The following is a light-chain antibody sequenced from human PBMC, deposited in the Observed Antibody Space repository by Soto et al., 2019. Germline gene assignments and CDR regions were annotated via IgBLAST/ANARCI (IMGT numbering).Light chain of an antibody. Sequence: DIQMTQSPSTLSASIGERVTITCRASQSISSWLAWYQQKPGRAPKVLMYKASSLQSGVPSRFSGNGSGTEFTLTISLLQPDDFATYYCQQYNSPSRTFGQGTKVEIK. CDR2: KAS. V-gene: IGKV1-5*03. CDR3: QQYNSPSRT. CDR1: QSISSW. J-gene: IGKJ4*01.